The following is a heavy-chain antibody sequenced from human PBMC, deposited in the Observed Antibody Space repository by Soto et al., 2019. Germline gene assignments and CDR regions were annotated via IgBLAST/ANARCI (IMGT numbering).Heavy chain of an antibody. D-gene: IGHD2-2*01. CDR2: ISGSGGST. J-gene: IGHJ6*03. CDR3: AKEWGYCSSTSCYPFYYYYYMDV. CDR1: GFTFSSYA. Sequence: GGSLRLSCAASGFTFSSYAMSWVRQAPGKGLEWVSAISGSGGSTYYADSVKGRFTISRDNSKNTLYLQMNSLRAEDTAVYYCAKEWGYCSSTSCYPFYYYYYMDVWGKGTTVTVSS. V-gene: IGHV3-23*01.